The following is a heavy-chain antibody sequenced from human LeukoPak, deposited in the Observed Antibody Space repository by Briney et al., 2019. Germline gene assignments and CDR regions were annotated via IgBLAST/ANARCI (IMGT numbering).Heavy chain of an antibody. D-gene: IGHD3-9*01. V-gene: IGHV1-2*02. J-gene: IGHJ6*03. CDR1: GYTFTGYY. CDR3: ATTSSFDYHYYYYMDV. Sequence: ASVKVSRKASGYTFTGYYMHWVRQAPGQGLEWMGWINPNSGGTNYAQKFQGRVTMTRDTSISTAYMELSRLRSDDTAVYYCATTSSFDYHYYYYMDVWGKGTTVTVSS. CDR2: INPNSGGT.